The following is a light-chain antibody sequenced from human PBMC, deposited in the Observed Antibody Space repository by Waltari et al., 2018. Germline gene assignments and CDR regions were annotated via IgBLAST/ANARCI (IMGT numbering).Light chain of an antibody. CDR2: AAS. J-gene: IGKJ4*01. CDR1: QGVTTY. CDR3: QHLHGYPIT. Sequence: IQLTQSPSSLSASVGHIVTITCRASQGVTTYLAWYQQKPGKAPNLLISAASTLQSGVPSRFSGSGSGTDFTLTISSLQPEDFATYYCQHLHGYPITFGGGTKVEIK. V-gene: IGKV1-9*01.